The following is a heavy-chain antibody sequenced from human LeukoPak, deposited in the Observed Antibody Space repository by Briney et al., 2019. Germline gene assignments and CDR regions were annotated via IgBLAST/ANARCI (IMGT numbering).Heavy chain of an antibody. J-gene: IGHJ4*02. V-gene: IGHV4-34*01. Sequence: PSETLSPTCAVYGGAFCGFYWSWIPQPPGKGLEWIGEINLSGSTNYTPSLKSRVAISADTSKNQFSLKLSSVTAADTAVYYCARGPRWYDSSGYYVPFDYWGQGTLVTVSS. CDR2: INLSGST. D-gene: IGHD3-22*01. CDR1: GGAFCGFY. CDR3: ARGPRWYDSSGYYVPFDY.